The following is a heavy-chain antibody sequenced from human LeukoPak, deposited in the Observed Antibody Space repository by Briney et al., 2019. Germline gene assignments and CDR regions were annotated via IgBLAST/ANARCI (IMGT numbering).Heavy chain of an antibody. J-gene: IGHJ4*02. CDR3: ARHSSSWYVSAPFDY. V-gene: IGHV4-39*07. CDR2: IYYSGST. D-gene: IGHD6-13*01. Sequence: PSETLSLTCTVSGGSISSSSYYWGWIRQPPGKGLEWIGSIYYSGSTYYNPSLKSRVTISVDTSKNQFSLKLRSVTAADTAVYYCARHSSSWYVSAPFDYWGQGTLVTVSS. CDR1: GGSISSSSYY.